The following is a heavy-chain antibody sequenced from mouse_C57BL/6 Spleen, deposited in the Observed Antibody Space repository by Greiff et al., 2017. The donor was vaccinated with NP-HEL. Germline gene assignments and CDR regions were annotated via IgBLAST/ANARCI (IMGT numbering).Heavy chain of an antibody. V-gene: IGHV1-69*01. J-gene: IGHJ2*01. Sequence: QVQLQQPGAELVMPGASVKLSCKASGYTFTSYWMHWVKQRPGQGLEWIGEIDPSDSYTNYNQKFKGKSTLTVDKSSSTAYMQLSSLTSEDSAVYYCALMTTVVVDYWGQGTTLTVSS. D-gene: IGHD1-1*01. CDR1: GYTFTSYW. CDR3: ALMTTVVVDY. CDR2: IDPSDSYT.